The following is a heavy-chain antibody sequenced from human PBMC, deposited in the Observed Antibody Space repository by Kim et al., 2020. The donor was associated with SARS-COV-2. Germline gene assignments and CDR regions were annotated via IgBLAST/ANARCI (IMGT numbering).Heavy chain of an antibody. CDR1: GYTFNNYA. Sequence: ASVKVSCKASGYTFNNYAVQWVRQAPGQSLEWMGWIHAGNGNTKYSQKFQDRVTITRDTSATTAYMELSSLTSEDTAVYYCARDLTHTGFDYWGQGTRVTVSS. J-gene: IGHJ4*02. CDR3: ARDLTHTGFDY. V-gene: IGHV1-3*01. CDR2: IHAGNGNT.